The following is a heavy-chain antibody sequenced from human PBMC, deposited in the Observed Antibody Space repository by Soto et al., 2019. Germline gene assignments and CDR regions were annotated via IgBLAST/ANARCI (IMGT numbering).Heavy chain of an antibody. CDR1: GYTFTSYG. D-gene: IGHD5-12*01. J-gene: IGHJ4*01. Sequence: ASVKVSCKASGYTFTSYGISWVRQAPGQGLEWMGWISAYNGNTTYAPKFQGRVTMTRDTSTSTVYMELNSLRSEDTAVYFCARDAQIGHGYSVYHTYWG. V-gene: IGHV1-18*01. CDR2: ISAYNGNT. CDR3: ARDAQIGHGYSVYHTY.